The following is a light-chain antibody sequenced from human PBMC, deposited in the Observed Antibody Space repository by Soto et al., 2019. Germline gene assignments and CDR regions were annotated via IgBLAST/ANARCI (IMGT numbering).Light chain of an antibody. CDR1: SSDVGDYNY. CDR2: EVS. V-gene: IGLV2-14*01. Sequence: QSALTQPASVSGSPGQSITISCTGTSSDVGDYNYVPWYQQHPGKAPKLMIYEVSNRPSGVSNRFSGSKSGNTASLTISGLQAEDEADYYCSSYTSSSTPWVFGGGTKLTVL. J-gene: IGLJ3*02. CDR3: SSYTSSSTPWV.